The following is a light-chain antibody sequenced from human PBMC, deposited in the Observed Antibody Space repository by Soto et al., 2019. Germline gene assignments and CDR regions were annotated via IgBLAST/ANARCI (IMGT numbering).Light chain of an antibody. Sequence: GDRVTITCRASQDIRNDLGWYQQKPGKAPKLLIYGTSNLQSGVPSRFSGSGSGTEFTLTISSLQPDDFATYYCQQYNSYSMYTFGQGTKVDIK. CDR2: GTS. CDR1: QDIRND. CDR3: QQYNSYSMYT. V-gene: IGKV1-17*01. J-gene: IGKJ2*01.